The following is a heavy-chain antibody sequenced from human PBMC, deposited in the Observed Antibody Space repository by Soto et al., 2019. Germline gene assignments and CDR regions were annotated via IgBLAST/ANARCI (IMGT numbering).Heavy chain of an antibody. CDR3: ARDQRWYYGSGSYYTEDYYYGMDV. V-gene: IGHV1-69*13. Sequence: SVKVSCKGSGGTLSSYAISWVRQAPGQRLEWMGGIIPTFGTANYAQKFQGRVTITADESTSTAYMELSSLRSEDTAVYYCARDQRWYYGSGSYYTEDYYYGMDVWGQGTTVTVSS. CDR1: GGTLSSYA. CDR2: IIPTFGTA. D-gene: IGHD3-10*01. J-gene: IGHJ6*02.